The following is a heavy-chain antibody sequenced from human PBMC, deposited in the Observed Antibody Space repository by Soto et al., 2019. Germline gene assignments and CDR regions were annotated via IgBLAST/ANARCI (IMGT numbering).Heavy chain of an antibody. J-gene: IGHJ6*02. CDR2: ISGSGGST. CDR1: GFTFSSYA. Sequence: PGGSLRLSCAASGFTFSSYAMSWVRQAPGKGLEWVSAISGSGGSTYYADSVKGRFTISRDNSKNTLYLQMNSLRAEDTAVYYCAKDHEPYYYGSGSYIKHGFGYYYYGMDVWGQGTTVTVSS. D-gene: IGHD3-10*01. V-gene: IGHV3-23*01. CDR3: AKDHEPYYYGSGSYIKHGFGYYYYGMDV.